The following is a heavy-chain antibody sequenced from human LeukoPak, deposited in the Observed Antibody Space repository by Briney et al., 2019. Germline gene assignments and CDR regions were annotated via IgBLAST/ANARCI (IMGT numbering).Heavy chain of an antibody. CDR1: GFTFSSYG. J-gene: IGHJ3*02. D-gene: IGHD1-7*01. V-gene: IGHV3-23*01. Sequence: PGGSLRLSCAASGFTFSSYGMSWVRQAPGKGLEWVSAISGSGGSTYYADSVKGRFTIYRDNSKNTLYLQMTSLRAEDTAVYYCAEDLPLRGGTVTETTLGAFDIWGQGTMVTVSS. CDR2: ISGSGGST. CDR3: AEDLPLRGGTVTETTLGAFDI.